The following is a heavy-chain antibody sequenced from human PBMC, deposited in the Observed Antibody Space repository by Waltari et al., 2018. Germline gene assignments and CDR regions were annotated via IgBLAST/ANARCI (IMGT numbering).Heavy chain of an antibody. D-gene: IGHD4-17*01. Sequence: EVQLVESGGGLVQPGRSLRLSCAASGFTFDDYAMHWVRQAPGKGLAWVSGISWNSGSKGYADSVKGRFTISRDNAKNSLYLQMNSLRAEDMALYYCAKDARGTVTILMTDWGQGTLVTVSS. J-gene: IGHJ4*02. CDR3: AKDARGTVTILMTD. V-gene: IGHV3-9*03. CDR1: GFTFDDYA. CDR2: ISWNSGSK.